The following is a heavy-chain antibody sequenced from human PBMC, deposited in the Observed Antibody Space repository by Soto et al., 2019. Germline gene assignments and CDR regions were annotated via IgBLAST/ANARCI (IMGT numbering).Heavy chain of an antibody. CDR1: GYTFTSYY. Sequence: QVQLVQSGAEVKKPGASVKVSCKASGYTFTSYYMHWVRQAPGQGLEWMGIINPSGGSTSYAQKFQGRATMTRETSTSTVYMELSSLRSEDTAAYYCARAGWGRDSMDYWGQGTLVTVSS. V-gene: IGHV1-46*01. D-gene: IGHD3-22*01. J-gene: IGHJ4*02. CDR3: ARAGWGRDSMDY. CDR2: INPSGGST.